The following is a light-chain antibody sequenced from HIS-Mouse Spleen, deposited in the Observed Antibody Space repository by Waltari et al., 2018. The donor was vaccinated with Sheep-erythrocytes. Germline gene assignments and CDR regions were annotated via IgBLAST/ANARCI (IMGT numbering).Light chain of an antibody. CDR1: QGISSY. Sequence: AIRMTQSPSSLSASTGDRVTITCRASQGISSYLAWYQPTPGKAPKLLIYAASTLQSGVPSRFSGSGSGTDFTLTISCLQSEDFATYYCQQYYSYPYTFGQGTKLEIK. V-gene: IGKV1-8*01. CDR3: QQYYSYPYT. J-gene: IGKJ2*01. CDR2: AAS.